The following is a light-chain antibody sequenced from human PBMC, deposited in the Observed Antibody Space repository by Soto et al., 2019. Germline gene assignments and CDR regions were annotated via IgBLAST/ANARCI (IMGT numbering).Light chain of an antibody. V-gene: IGKV1-39*01. CDR3: QQISSTPRLS. CDR2: AAS. J-gene: IGKJ4*01. CDR1: QSITNF. Sequence: DIQMTQSPSSLSASVGDTVTLTCRANQSITNFLNWYQKKPGEVPKLLIYAASRLQSGVPSRFSGSGSGTDFALTISSRQPEDFATYYCQQISSTPRLSFGGGTRVEVK.